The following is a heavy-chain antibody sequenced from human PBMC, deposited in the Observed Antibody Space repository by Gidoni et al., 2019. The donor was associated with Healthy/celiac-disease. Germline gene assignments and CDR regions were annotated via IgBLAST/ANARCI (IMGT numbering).Heavy chain of an antibody. CDR2: MSSSSSYT. CDR1: GFTFSYYY. D-gene: IGHD3-16*02. Sequence: QVQLVESGGGLVKPGGSLRLSCAASGFTFSYYYMSWIRQAPGKGLEWVSYMSSSSSYTKYADSVKGRFTISRDNAKNSLYLQMNSLRAEDTAVYYCARGLITFGGVIAYDAFDIWGQGTMVTVSS. J-gene: IGHJ3*02. CDR3: ARGLITFGGVIAYDAFDI. V-gene: IGHV3-11*05.